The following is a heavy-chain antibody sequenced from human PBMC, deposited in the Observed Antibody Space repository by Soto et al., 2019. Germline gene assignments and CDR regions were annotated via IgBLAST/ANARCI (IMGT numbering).Heavy chain of an antibody. D-gene: IGHD6-19*01. Sequence: SETLSLTCTVSGGSIRGYFWSWIRQSPGKGLEWIGFIHYTGYTKYNLSLKSRVTISLDTSKSQVSLKVNSVTAADTALYYCARDLDYSSGLSDGFDVWGQGTMVTVSS. J-gene: IGHJ3*01. CDR1: GGSIRGYF. CDR3: ARDLDYSSGLSDGFDV. CDR2: IHYTGYT. V-gene: IGHV4-59*01.